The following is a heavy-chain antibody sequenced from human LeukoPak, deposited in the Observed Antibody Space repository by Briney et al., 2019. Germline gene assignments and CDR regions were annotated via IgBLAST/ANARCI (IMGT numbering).Heavy chain of an antibody. Sequence: PSETLSLTCAVSGVSISGRLNSWGWIRQPPGKGLEWIGSIYYTGNTYYNPSLKSRVTISVDTSKKQVSLKVTSVTAADTAIYYYARHLYSVGVAGITTLIDSWGQGTLVTVS. CDR3: ARHLYSVGVAGITTLIDS. V-gene: IGHV4-39*01. CDR2: IYYTGNT. D-gene: IGHD3-3*01. J-gene: IGHJ4*02. CDR1: GVSISGRLNS.